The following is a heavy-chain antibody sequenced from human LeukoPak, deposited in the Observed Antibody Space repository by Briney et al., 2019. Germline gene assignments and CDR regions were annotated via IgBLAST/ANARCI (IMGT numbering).Heavy chain of an antibody. CDR1: GYSISSGYY. CDR2: IYHSGST. V-gene: IGHV4-38-2*02. D-gene: IGHD3-22*01. CDR3: AREYYYDSSGYPTNWFDP. J-gene: IGHJ5*02. Sequence: TSETLSLTCTVSGYSISSGYYWGWIRQPPGKGLEWIGSIYHSGSTYYNPSLKSRVTISIETSKNQFSLKLSSVTAADTAVYYCAREYYYDSSGYPTNWFDPWGQGTLVTVSS.